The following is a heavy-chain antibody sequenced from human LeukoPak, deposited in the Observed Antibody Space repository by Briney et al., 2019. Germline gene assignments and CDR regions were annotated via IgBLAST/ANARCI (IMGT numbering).Heavy chain of an antibody. D-gene: IGHD3-3*01. CDR1: GYTFTSYG. CDR3: ARPYDFWSGYHDAFDI. Sequence: ASVKVSCKASGYTFTSYGISWVRQAPGQGLEWMGWISAYNGNTNYAQKLRGRVTMTTDTSTSTAYMELSSLRSEDTAVYYCARPYDFWSGYHDAFDIWGQGTMVTVSS. V-gene: IGHV1-18*01. CDR2: ISAYNGNT. J-gene: IGHJ3*02.